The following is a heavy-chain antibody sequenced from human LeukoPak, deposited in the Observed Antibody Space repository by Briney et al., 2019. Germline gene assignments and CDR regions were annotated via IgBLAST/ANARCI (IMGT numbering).Heavy chain of an antibody. J-gene: IGHJ4*02. V-gene: IGHV1-18*01. Sequence: ASVKVSCKASGYSFVLYGISWVRQAPGQGLEWMGWISAYNGNTNYAQKLQGRVTMTTDTSTSTAYMELRSLRSDDTAVYYCARELDGYGYFDYWGQGTLVTVSS. CDR3: ARELDGYGYFDY. CDR1: GYSFVLYG. D-gene: IGHD5-24*01. CDR2: ISAYNGNT.